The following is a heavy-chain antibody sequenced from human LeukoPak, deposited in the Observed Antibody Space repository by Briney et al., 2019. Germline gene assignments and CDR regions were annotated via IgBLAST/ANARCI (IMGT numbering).Heavy chain of an antibody. Sequence: PGGSLRLSCAASGFTFSSYAMSWVRQAPGKGLEWIGEINHSGSTNYNPSLKSRVTISVDTSKNQFSLKLSSVTAADTAVYYCARGWDYDFWSGKGDWFDPWGQGTLVTVSS. CDR2: INHSGST. D-gene: IGHD3-3*01. V-gene: IGHV4-34*01. CDR3: ARGWDYDFWSGKGDWFDP. J-gene: IGHJ5*02. CDR1: GFTFSSYA.